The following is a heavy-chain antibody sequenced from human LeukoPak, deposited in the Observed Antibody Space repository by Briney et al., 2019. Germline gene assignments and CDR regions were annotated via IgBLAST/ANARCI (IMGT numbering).Heavy chain of an antibody. CDR3: ANRRWLVSSFDY. Sequence: GGTLRLSCAASGFTFSSYDMSWVRQAPGKGLEWVSAISGSGDSSYYADSVKGRFTISRDNSKNTLYLQMNSLRAEDTAVYYCANRRWLVSSFDYWGQGTLVTVSS. CDR2: ISGSGDSS. V-gene: IGHV3-23*01. D-gene: IGHD6-19*01. CDR1: GFTFSSYD. J-gene: IGHJ4*02.